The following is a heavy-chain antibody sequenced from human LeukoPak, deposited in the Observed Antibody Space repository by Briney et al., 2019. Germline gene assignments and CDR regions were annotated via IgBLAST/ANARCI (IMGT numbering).Heavy chain of an antibody. CDR2: IKQDGTEK. J-gene: IGHJ4*02. CDR1: GFSFTTYW. Sequence: QPGGSLRLSCAASGFSFTTYWMSWVRQAPGKGLEWVANIKQDGTEKYYVDSVKGRFTISRDNAKNSLYLQMTSLRVEDTAVYYCAKLAKYFYGSETYYFFEHWGQGTPVTASS. D-gene: IGHD3-10*01. CDR3: AKLAKYFYGSETYYFFEH. V-gene: IGHV3-7*01.